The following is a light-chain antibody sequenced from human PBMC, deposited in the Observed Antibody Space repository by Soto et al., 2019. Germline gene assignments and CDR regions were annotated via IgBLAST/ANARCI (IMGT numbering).Light chain of an antibody. V-gene: IGKV3-11*01. CDR2: DAS. Sequence: EVVLTQSPATLCLSPGEGVTVSCRASQSIGSLLGWYQHKPGQAPRLVIFDASNRATGVPARFSGSGSGTDFTLTIGSLEPEDVAIYYCKQPKHWPLTFGQGTRLEI. CDR1: QSIGSL. J-gene: IGKJ5*01. CDR3: KQPKHWPLT.